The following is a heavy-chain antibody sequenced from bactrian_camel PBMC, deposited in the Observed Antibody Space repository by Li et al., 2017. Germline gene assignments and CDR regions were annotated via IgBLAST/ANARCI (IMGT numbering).Heavy chain of an antibody. V-gene: IGHV3S63*01. J-gene: IGHJ4*01. CDR3: AADLGWCGSRPLQREFRN. CDR2: IYTSRDNS. CDR1: EATFSDYC. D-gene: IGHD2*01. Sequence: VQLVESGGGSVEAGGALTLTCAASEATFSDYCVGWFRQFPGKEREGVAYIYTSRDNSYYADSVKGRFTISHVNANNTLHLKMNALKPEDTAVYYCAADLGWCGSRPLQREFRNWGQGTQVTVS.